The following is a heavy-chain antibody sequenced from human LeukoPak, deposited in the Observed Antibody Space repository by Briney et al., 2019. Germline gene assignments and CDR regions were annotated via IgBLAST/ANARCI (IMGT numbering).Heavy chain of an antibody. CDR3: ARHGPGEYDSSGYYNPGAFDI. CDR1: GGSFSSYY. D-gene: IGHD3-22*01. Sequence: SETLSLTRAVYGGSFSSYYWSWIRQPPGKGLEWIGYIYYSGSTNYNPSLKSRVTISVDTSKNQFSLKLSSVTAADTAVYYCARHGPGEYDSSGYYNPGAFDIWGQGTMVTVSS. CDR2: IYYSGST. J-gene: IGHJ3*02. V-gene: IGHV4-59*08.